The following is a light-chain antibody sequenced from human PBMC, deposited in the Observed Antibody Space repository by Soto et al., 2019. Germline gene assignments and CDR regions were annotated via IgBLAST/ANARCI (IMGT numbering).Light chain of an antibody. V-gene: IGKV3-20*01. Sequence: EIVMTRSPATLSVSPGERATLSCRASQTVFNNYLAWYQQKPGQAPRLLIYDASRRDIGVPDRFSGSGSGTDFTLTISGLEPEDFAVYFCHQYGTSPQTFGQGTKVDIK. CDR2: DAS. CDR3: HQYGTSPQT. CDR1: QTVFNNY. J-gene: IGKJ1*01.